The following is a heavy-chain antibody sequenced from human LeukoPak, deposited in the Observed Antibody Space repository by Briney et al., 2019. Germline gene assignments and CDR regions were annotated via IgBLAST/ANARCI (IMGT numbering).Heavy chain of an antibody. J-gene: IGHJ4*02. Sequence: PETLSLTCTVSDGSISSSSYYWGWIRQPPGKGLEWIGSIYYSGSTNYNPSLKSRVTISVDTSKKQFSLKLSSVTAADTAVYYCARQASGSSRLAYFDYWGQGTLATVSS. CDR3: ARQASGSSRLAYFDY. V-gene: IGHV4-39*01. CDR2: IYYSGST. CDR1: DGSISSSSYY. D-gene: IGHD6-13*01.